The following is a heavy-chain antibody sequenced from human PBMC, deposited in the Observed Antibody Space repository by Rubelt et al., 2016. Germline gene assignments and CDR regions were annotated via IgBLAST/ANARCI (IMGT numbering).Heavy chain of an antibody. J-gene: IGHJ4*02. V-gene: IGHV3-66*01. CDR2: IYSGGST. CDR1: GFTVSSNY. CDR3: ARNWGFDY. D-gene: IGHD7-27*01. Sequence: EVQLVESGGGLVQPGGSLRLSCAASGFTVSSNYMSWVRQAPGKGLEWVSVIYSGGSTYYADPLKGRFTISRDNSKNTLYLQMNSLRAEDTAGYYWARNWGFDYWGQGTLVTVSS.